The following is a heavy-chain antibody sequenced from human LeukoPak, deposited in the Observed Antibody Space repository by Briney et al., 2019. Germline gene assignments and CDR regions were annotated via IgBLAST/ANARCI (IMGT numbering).Heavy chain of an antibody. D-gene: IGHD6-19*01. CDR2: ISSSGSTI. J-gene: IGHJ3*02. CDR3: ARDQIAVAGNAFDI. CDR1: GFTFSDYY. Sequence: NPGGSLRLSCAASGFTFSDYYMSWIRQAPGKGLEWVSYISSSGSTIYYADSVKGRFTISRDNAKNSLYLQMNSLRAEDTAVYCCARDQIAVAGNAFDIWGQGTMVTVSS. V-gene: IGHV3-11*04.